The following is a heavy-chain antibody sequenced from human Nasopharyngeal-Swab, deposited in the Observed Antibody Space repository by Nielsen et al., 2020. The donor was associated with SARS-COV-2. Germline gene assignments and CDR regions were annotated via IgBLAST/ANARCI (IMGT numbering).Heavy chain of an antibody. D-gene: IGHD3-10*02. CDR3: ARDLRVFGELPSRDY. V-gene: IGHV3-23*01. J-gene: IGHJ4*02. CDR2: ISGSGGST. Sequence: GESLKISCAASGFTFSSYAMSWVRQAPGKGLEWVSAISGSGGSTYYADSVKGRFTISRDNSKNTLYLQMNSLRAEDTAVYYCARDLRVFGELPSRDYWGQGTLVTVSS. CDR1: GFTFSSYA.